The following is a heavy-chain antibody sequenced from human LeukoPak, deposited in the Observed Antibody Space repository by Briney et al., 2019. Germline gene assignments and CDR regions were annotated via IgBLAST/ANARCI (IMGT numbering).Heavy chain of an antibody. J-gene: IGHJ3*02. CDR2: IDPSDSYT. CDR3: ARGGAVERYCSSTSCYWVDAFDI. CDR1: GYSFTSNW. V-gene: IGHV5-10-1*01. Sequence: GESLKISCKGSGYSFTSNWISWVRQMPGKGLEWMGRIDPSDSYTNYSPSFQGHVTISADKSISTAYLQWSSLKASDTAMYYCARGGAVERYCSSTSCYWVDAFDIWGQGTMVTVSS. D-gene: IGHD2-2*01.